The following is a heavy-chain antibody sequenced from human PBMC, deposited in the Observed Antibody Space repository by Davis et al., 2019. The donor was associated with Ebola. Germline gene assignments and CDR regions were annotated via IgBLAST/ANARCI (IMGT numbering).Heavy chain of an antibody. CDR1: GLSLSTSGMC. D-gene: IGHD1-26*01. CDR3: ARIYSGSYYGDWYFDL. CDR2: IDWDDDE. J-gene: IGHJ2*01. Sequence: SGPTLVQPTQTLKLTCTFPGLSLSTSGMCVSWIRQQPGKALEWLERIDWDDDEYYSTSLKTRLTISKDTSKNQVVLTMTNMDPVDTATYYCARIYSGSYYGDWYFDLWCRGTLVTVSS. V-gene: IGHV2-70*11.